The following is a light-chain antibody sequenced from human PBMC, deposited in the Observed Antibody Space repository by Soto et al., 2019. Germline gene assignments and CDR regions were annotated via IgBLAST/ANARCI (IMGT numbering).Light chain of an antibody. CDR3: QQYGSSPYT. CDR1: QSVSSSY. V-gene: IGKV3-20*01. J-gene: IGKJ2*01. CDR2: GAS. Sequence: EIVLTQSPGTLSLSPGERATLSCRASQSVSSSYLAWYQQKPGQAPRLLMYGASSRATGIPDRFSGGGSATDFTLTISRLEPEDFAVYYCQQYGSSPYTVGQGTKLEIK.